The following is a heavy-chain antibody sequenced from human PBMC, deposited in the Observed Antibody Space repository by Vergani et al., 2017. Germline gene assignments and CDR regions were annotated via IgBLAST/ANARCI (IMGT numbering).Heavy chain of an antibody. J-gene: IGHJ4*02. V-gene: IGHV4-31*03. CDR1: GASVNSYY. CDR3: ARIPRGYCSSVICFPFDH. CDR2: IYHSGSA. Sequence: QVKLQESGPGLVKPSETLSLTCTVSGASVNSYYWSWIRQHPGKGLELIGYIYHSGSAYYNPSLESRVTMSVDTSKNQFSLNLNSVTASDTAVYYCARIPRGYCSSVICFPFDHWGQGSLVTVSS. D-gene: IGHD2-2*01.